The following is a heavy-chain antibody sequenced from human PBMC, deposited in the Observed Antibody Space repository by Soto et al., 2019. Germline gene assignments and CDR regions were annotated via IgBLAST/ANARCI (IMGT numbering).Heavy chain of an antibody. CDR2: IYYSGST. J-gene: IGHJ3*02. D-gene: IGHD4-17*01. V-gene: IGHV4-59*01. Sequence: ETLSRTETVRGGSMSSYYWSWIRQQPGKGLEWIGYIYYSGSTNYNPSLKSRVTISVDTSKNQFSLKLSSVTAADTAVYYCASYGYGDYAPVLGAFDIWGQGTMVTVSS. CDR1: GGSMSSYY. CDR3: ASYGYGDYAPVLGAFDI.